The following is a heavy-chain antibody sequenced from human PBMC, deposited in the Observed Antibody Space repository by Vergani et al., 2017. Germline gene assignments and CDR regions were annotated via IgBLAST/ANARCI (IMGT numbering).Heavy chain of an antibody. CDR1: GGSISSGGYY. D-gene: IGHD6-13*01. CDR2: IYYSGST. CDR3: ASTGAGHLEFDY. V-gene: IGHV4-31*03. J-gene: IGHJ4*02. Sequence: QVQLQESGPGLVKPSQTLSLICTVSGGSISSGGYYWSWIRQHPGKGLEWIGYIYYSGSTYYNPSLKRRVTISVDTSKNQFSLKLSSVTAADTAVYYCASTGAGHLEFDYWGQGTLVTVSS.